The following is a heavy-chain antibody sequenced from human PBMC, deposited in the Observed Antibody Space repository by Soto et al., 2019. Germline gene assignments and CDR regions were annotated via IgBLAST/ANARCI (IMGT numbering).Heavy chain of an antibody. J-gene: IGHJ4*02. Sequence: QVQLQESGPGLVKPSQTLSLTCTVSGGSITSGAYYWSWIRQHPGKGLEWIGYIYYTGSTYYNPSLKSRVTISINTSKNQFSLELSSVTAADTAVYYCARESSYYVGGGYWGQGTLVTVSS. CDR3: ARESSYYVGGGY. CDR2: IYYTGST. D-gene: IGHD3-10*02. CDR1: GGSITSGAYY. V-gene: IGHV4-31*03.